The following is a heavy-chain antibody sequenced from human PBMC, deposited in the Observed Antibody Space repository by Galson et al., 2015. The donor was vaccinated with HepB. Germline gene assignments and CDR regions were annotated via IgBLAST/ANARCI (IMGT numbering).Heavy chain of an antibody. J-gene: IGHJ5*02. D-gene: IGHD3-3*01. Sequence: SLRLSCAASGFTFSSYNMNWVRQAPGKGLDWICYISANGTTIDYADSVKGRVSISRDNAKNSLFLQMNSLRVEDTAVYYCVRDCRGTFGEPSWFGPWGQGTLVVVST. CDR2: ISANGTTI. CDR1: GFTFSSYN. CDR3: VRDCRGTFGEPSWFGP. V-gene: IGHV3-48*03.